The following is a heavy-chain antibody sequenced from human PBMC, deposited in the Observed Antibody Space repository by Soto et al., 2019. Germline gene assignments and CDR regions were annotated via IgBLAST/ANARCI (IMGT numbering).Heavy chain of an antibody. Sequence: QVQLVESGGGVAQPGTSLRLSCAASEFGFSSFGMHWVRQAPGKGLEWMAVISYDGKKTSYADSVKGRFSISRDNSKNTLYLQMNSLGPEDTGVYFCVRDDLYPTGNFDCWGQGTLVTVSS. CDR2: ISYDGKKT. CDR3: VRDDLYPTGNFDC. V-gene: IGHV3-30*03. CDR1: EFGFSSFG. J-gene: IGHJ4*02.